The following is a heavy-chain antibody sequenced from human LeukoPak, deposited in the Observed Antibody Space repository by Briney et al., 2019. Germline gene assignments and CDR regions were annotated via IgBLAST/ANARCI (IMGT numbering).Heavy chain of an antibody. Sequence: SETLSLTCTVSGGSISSYYWSWIRQPPGKGLEWIGYIYYSGSTNYNPSLKSRVTISVDTSKNQFSLKLSSVTAADTAVYYCARFSSGWYFDYWGQGTLVTVSS. CDR2: IYYSGST. V-gene: IGHV4-59*01. D-gene: IGHD6-19*01. J-gene: IGHJ4*02. CDR1: GGSISSYY. CDR3: ARFSSGWYFDY.